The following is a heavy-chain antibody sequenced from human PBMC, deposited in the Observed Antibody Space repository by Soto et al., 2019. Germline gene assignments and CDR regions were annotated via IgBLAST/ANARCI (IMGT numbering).Heavy chain of an antibody. CDR3: ARVSGYGDYVSTYYYYYYGMDV. J-gene: IGHJ6*02. CDR1: GGSFSGYY. Sequence: LSLTCAVYGGSFSGYYWSWIRQPPGKGLEWIGEMNHSGSTNYNPSLKSRVTISVDTSKNQFSLKLSSVTAADTAVYYCARVSGYGDYVSTYYYYYYGMDVWGRGTTVTVSS. D-gene: IGHD4-17*01. V-gene: IGHV4-34*01. CDR2: MNHSGST.